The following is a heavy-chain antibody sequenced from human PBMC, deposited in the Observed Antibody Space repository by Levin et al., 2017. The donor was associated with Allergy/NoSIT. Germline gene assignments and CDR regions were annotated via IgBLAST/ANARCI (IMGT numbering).Heavy chain of an antibody. CDR2: ISSSGSTI. CDR3: AREGGDIVATIESFDY. CDR1: GFTFSSYE. Sequence: GGSLRLSCAASGFTFSSYEMNWVRQAPGKGLEWVSYISSSGSTIYYADSVKGRFTISRDNAKNSLYLQMNSLRAEDTAVYYCAREGGDIVATIESFDYWGQGTLVTVSS. D-gene: IGHD5-12*01. V-gene: IGHV3-48*03. J-gene: IGHJ4*02.